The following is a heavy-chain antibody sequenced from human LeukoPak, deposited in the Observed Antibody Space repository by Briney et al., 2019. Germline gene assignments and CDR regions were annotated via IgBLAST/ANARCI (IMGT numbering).Heavy chain of an antibody. CDR2: ISYDGSYR. Sequence: GRSLRLSCAASGFPFSSYGMHWVRQAPGKGLEWVAVISYDGSYRQYADSVKGRFTISRDNSEKTLYLQMNSLRAEDTAVYHCAKYSSSSNYYYGLDVWGQGTTVTVSS. V-gene: IGHV3-30*18. D-gene: IGHD6-13*01. J-gene: IGHJ6*02. CDR3: AKYSSSSNYYYGLDV. CDR1: GFPFSSYG.